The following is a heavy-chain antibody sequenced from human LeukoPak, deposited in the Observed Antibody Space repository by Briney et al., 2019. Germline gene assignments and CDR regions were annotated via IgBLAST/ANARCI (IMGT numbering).Heavy chain of an antibody. CDR2: INPNSGGT. Sequence: ASVKVSCKASGYTFTGYYMHWVRQAPGQGLEWMGWINPNSGGTNYAQKFQGRVTMTRDTSISTAYMELSRLRSDDTAVYYCARTVATDLNWFDPWGQGTLVTVSS. CDR1: GYTFTGYY. J-gene: IGHJ5*02. D-gene: IGHD5-12*01. CDR3: ARTVATDLNWFDP. V-gene: IGHV1-2*02.